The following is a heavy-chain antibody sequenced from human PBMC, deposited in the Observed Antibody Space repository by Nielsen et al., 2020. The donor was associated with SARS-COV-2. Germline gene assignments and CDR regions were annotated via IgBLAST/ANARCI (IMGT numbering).Heavy chain of an antibody. V-gene: IGHV3-23*01. CDR1: GFTFSSYA. J-gene: IGHJ3*02. Sequence: GESLKISSVASGFTFSSYAMSWVRQAPGKGLEWVSAISGSGGSTYYADSVKGRFTISRDNSKNTLYLQMNSLRAEDTAVYYCAKDAPYAFDIWGQGTMVTVSS. CDR2: ISGSGGST. CDR3: AKDAPYAFDI.